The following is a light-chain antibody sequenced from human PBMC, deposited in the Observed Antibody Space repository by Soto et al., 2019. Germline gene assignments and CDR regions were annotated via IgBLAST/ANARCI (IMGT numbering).Light chain of an antibody. J-gene: IGKJ1*01. CDR2: DAS. V-gene: IGKV3-15*01. Sequence: EIVMTQSPVTLSVSPGERSTLSCRASQSVSSNLAWFQQKPAQAPRRLLYDASTRAIGSPAQFSASGSGAEFTLTSGGLQSEVFAVYYCPQYNNWPCTLRQGTQVGIK. CDR3: PQYNNWPCT. CDR1: QSVSSN.